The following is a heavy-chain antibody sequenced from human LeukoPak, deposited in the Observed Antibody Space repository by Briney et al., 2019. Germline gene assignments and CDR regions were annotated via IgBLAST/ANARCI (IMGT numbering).Heavy chain of an antibody. D-gene: IGHD3-22*01. CDR1: GGTFSSYA. CDR3: ARVPPSGGGYDSSGYYYGAFDI. CDR2: IIPILGIA. Sequence: GASVKVSCKASGGTFSSYAISWVRQAPGQGLEWMGRIIPILGIANYAQKFQGRVTITADKSTSTAYMELSSLRSEDTAVYYCARVPPSGGGYDSSGYYYGAFDIWGQGTMVTVSS. V-gene: IGHV1-69*04. J-gene: IGHJ3*02.